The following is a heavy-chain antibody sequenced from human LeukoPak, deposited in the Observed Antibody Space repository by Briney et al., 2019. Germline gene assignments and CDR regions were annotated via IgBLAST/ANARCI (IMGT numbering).Heavy chain of an antibody. CDR2: IYYSGST. J-gene: IGHJ4*02. CDR3: ARANRYDLHFDY. CDR1: GYSISSGYY. V-gene: IGHV4-38-2*02. D-gene: IGHD5-12*01. Sequence: PSETLSLTCTVSGYSISSGYYWSWIRQPPGKGLEWIGYIYYSGSTNYSPSLKSRVTISVDTSKNQFSLKLSSVTAADTAVYYCARANRYDLHFDYWGQGTLVTVSS.